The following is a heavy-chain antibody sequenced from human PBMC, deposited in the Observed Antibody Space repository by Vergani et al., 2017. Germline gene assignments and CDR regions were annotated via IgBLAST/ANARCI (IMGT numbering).Heavy chain of an antibody. J-gene: IGHJ4*02. D-gene: IGHD3-3*01. Sequence: EVQLLESGGGLVQPGGSLRLSCAASGFTFSSYAMSWVRQAPGKGLEWVSAISGSGGSTYYADSVKGRFTISRDNSKNTLYLQMNSLRAEDTAVYYWANSPEGVVIIYYFDYWGQGTLVTVSS. CDR2: ISGSGGST. V-gene: IGHV3-23*01. CDR3: ANSPEGVVIIYYFDY. CDR1: GFTFSSYA.